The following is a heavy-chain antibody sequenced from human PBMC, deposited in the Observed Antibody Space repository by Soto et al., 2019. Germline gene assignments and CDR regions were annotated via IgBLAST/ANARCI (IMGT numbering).Heavy chain of an antibody. V-gene: IGHV3-33*06. CDR2: IWYDGSNK. D-gene: IGHD5-18*01. Sequence: QVQLVESGGGVVQPGRSLRLSCAASGFTFSTYGMHWVRQAPGKGLEWVAVIWYDGSNKDYADSVKGRFTISRVNSKNTRHLQMHSPRAEDTAVYYCAKAALVDTAMDTTGVDAFDIWGQGTMVTVSS. J-gene: IGHJ3*02. CDR3: AKAALVDTAMDTTGVDAFDI. CDR1: GFTFSTYG.